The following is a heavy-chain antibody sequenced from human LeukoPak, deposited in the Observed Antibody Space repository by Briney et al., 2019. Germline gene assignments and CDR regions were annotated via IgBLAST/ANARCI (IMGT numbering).Heavy chain of an antibody. CDR1: GGSISSYC. D-gene: IGHD3-22*01. V-gene: IGHV4-59*08. Sequence: SETLSLTCTVSGGSISSYCWSWIRQPPGKGLEWIGYIYYSGSTNYNPSLKSRVTISVDTSKNQFSLKLSSVTAADTAVYYCARVSYYYDSSGYKGGMDVWGQGTTVTVSS. J-gene: IGHJ6*02. CDR2: IYYSGST. CDR3: ARVSYYYDSSGYKGGMDV.